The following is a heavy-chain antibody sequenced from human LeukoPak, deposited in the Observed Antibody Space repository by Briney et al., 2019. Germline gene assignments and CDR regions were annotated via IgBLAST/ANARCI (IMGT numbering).Heavy chain of an antibody. CDR2: INHSGST. CDR3: ARRWLQLYYFDY. J-gene: IGHJ4*02. D-gene: IGHD5-24*01. CDR1: GGSFSGYY. V-gene: IGHV4-34*01. Sequence: SETLSLTCAVYGGSFSGYYWSWIRQPPGKGLEWIGEINHSGSTNYNPSLKSRVTISVDTSKNQFSLKLSSVTAADTAVYYCARRWLQLYYFDYWGQGTLVTVSS.